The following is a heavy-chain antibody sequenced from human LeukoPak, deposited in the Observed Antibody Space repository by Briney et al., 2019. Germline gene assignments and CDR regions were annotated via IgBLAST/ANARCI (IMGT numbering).Heavy chain of an antibody. V-gene: IGHV3-7*01. J-gene: IGHJ4*02. CDR1: VFTFRNYW. Sequence: PGGSLRLSCAASVFTFRNYWMSWVRQAPGKGLEWVANIKQDGSETYYVDSVKGRFTISRDNARNSVYLQMNSLRGEDTAVYYCARAVFDTIFGVVIWGQGTQVTVSS. CDR2: IKQDGSET. CDR3: ARAVFDTIFGVVI. D-gene: IGHD3-3*01.